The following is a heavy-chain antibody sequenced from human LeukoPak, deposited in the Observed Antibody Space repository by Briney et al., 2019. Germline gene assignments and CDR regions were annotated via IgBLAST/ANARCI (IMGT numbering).Heavy chain of an antibody. D-gene: IGHD5-18*01. CDR3: ASSRGYSYGYSGY. Sequence: SVRVSCTASGGTFSSYAISWVRQAPGQGLEWMGGIIPIFGTANYAQKFQGRVTITTDESTSTAYMELSSLRSEDTAVYYCASSRGYSYGYSGYWGEGTLGTVSS. CDR2: IIPIFGTA. CDR1: GGTFSSYA. V-gene: IGHV1-69*05. J-gene: IGHJ4*02.